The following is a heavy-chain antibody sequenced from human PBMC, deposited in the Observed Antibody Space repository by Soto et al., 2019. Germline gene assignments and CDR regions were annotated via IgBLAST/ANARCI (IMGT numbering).Heavy chain of an antibody. Sequence: QVQLVQSGAEVKKPGASVKVSCKASGYAFTTYDINWVRQATGQGPEWMGWMNPNSGHTVYAQKFQGRVTVTRDTSINRAYLELSSLRSKDTAVYYFSRGSMWFAGYGIDVWGQGTTVTVSS. V-gene: IGHV1-8*01. CDR2: MNPNSGHT. CDR3: SRGSMWFAGYGIDV. J-gene: IGHJ6*02. CDR1: GYAFTTYD. D-gene: IGHD3-10*01.